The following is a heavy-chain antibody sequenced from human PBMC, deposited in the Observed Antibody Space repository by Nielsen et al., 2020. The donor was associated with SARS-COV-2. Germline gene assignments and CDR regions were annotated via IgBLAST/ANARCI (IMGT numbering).Heavy chain of an antibody. D-gene: IGHD3-16*02. Sequence: GGSLRLSCAASGFTFSSYGMHWVRQAPGKGLEWVAVISYDGSNKYYADSVKGRFTISRDNSKNTLYLQMNSLRDEDTAVYYCARVLAYDYVWGSYRHWGQGTLVTVSS. V-gene: IGHV3-30*03. J-gene: IGHJ4*02. CDR3: ARVLAYDYVWGSYRH. CDR1: GFTFSSYG. CDR2: ISYDGSNK.